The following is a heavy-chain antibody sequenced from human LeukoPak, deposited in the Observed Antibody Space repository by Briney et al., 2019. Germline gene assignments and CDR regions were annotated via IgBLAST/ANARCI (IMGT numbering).Heavy chain of an antibody. CDR1: GFTFSSYS. V-gene: IGHV3-21*04. Sequence: PGGSLRLSRAASGFTFSSYSMNWVRQAPGKGLEWVSSISSSSSYIYYADSVKGRFTISRDNAKNSLYLQMNSLRAEDTAVYYCARDRDGYNYYFDYWGQGTLVTVSS. CDR3: ARDRDGYNYYFDY. D-gene: IGHD5-24*01. CDR2: ISSSSSYI. J-gene: IGHJ4*02.